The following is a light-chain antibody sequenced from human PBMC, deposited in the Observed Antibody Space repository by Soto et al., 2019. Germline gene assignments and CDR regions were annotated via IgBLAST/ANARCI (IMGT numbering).Light chain of an antibody. CDR1: QSVSSSY. CDR2: GAS. Sequence: EIVLTQSPGTLSLAPGERATLSCRASQSVSSSYLAWYQQKPGLAPRRLIYGASTRATGIPDRFSGSGSGTDFTLTISRLEPEDFAVYYCQLYGSSQWTFGQGTKVEIK. V-gene: IGKV3-20*01. CDR3: QLYGSSQWT. J-gene: IGKJ1*01.